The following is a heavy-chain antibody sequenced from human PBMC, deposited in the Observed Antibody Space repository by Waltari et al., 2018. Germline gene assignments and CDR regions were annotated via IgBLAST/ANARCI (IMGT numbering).Heavy chain of an antibody. CDR1: GFTFSSDA. Sequence: EVQLLESGGGLVQPGGSLRLSCAASGFTFSSDAMSWVRQAPGKGLEWVSAISGSGCSTYYADSVKGRFTISRDNSKNTLYLQMNSLRAEDTAVYYCAKAFGSYYYYYMDVWGKGTTVTISS. V-gene: IGHV3-23*01. CDR3: AKAFGSYYYYYMDV. CDR2: ISGSGCST. D-gene: IGHD3-3*01. J-gene: IGHJ6*03.